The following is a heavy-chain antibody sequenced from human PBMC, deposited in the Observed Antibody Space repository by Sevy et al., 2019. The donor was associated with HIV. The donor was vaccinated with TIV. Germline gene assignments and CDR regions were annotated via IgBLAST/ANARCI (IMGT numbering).Heavy chain of an antibody. V-gene: IGHV4-39*01. CDR1: GGSINSRTSY. CDR3: ARLDATRPKGYYFHY. Sequence: SETLSLTCTVSGGSINSRTSYWGWIRQPPGKGLEWIGIIYYSGVTYYNPSLKSRVTISVDTSKNQFSLKLSSVTAADTAVYYCARLDATRPKGYYFHYWGQGTLVTVSS. D-gene: IGHD1-1*01. CDR2: IYYSGVT. J-gene: IGHJ4*02.